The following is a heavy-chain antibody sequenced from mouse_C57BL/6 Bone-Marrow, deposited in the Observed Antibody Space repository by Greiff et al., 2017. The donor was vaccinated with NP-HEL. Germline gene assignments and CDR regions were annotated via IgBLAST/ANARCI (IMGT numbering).Heavy chain of an antibody. CDR2: IDPETGGT. D-gene: IGHD1-1*01. CDR3: TRSGSSPLYYYAKDY. Sequence: QVQLQQSGAELVRPGASVTLSCKASGYTFTDYEMHWVKQTPVHGLEWIGAIDPETGGTAYNQKFKGKAILTADKSSSTAYMELRSLTSEDSAVYYCTRSGSSPLYYYAKDYWGQGTSVTVST. CDR1: GYTFTDYE. V-gene: IGHV1-15*01. J-gene: IGHJ4*01.